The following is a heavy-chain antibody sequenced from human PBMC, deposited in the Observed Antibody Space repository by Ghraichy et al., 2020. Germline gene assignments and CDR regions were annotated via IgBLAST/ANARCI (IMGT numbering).Heavy chain of an antibody. CDR1: GFTFSSYW. J-gene: IGHJ4*02. CDR3: VIFGVVDFDY. D-gene: IGHD3-3*01. CDR2: INSDGSST. V-gene: IGHV3-74*01. Sequence: GGSLRLSCAAYGFTFSSYWMHWVRQAPGKGLVWVSRINSDGSSTSYADSVKGRFTISRDNAKNTLYLQMNSLRAEDTAVYYCVIFGVVDFDYWGQGTLVTVSS.